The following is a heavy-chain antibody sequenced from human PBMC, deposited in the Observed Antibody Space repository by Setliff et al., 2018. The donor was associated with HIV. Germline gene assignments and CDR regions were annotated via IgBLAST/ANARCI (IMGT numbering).Heavy chain of an antibody. Sequence: GGSLRLSCAASGFSFSSYGMHWVRQAPGKGLDWVATIWYDGRNKHYADSMKGRFTISRDNSKNTLYLQMNSLTAEDTAVYYCARENYYVIEYWGQGTLVTVSS. CDR2: IWYDGRNK. D-gene: IGHD3-10*02. J-gene: IGHJ4*02. V-gene: IGHV3-33*08. CDR1: GFSFSSYG. CDR3: ARENYYVIEY.